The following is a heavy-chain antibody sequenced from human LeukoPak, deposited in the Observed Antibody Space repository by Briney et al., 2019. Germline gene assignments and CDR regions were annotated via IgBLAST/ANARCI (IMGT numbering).Heavy chain of an antibody. Sequence: ASVKVSCKASGYTFTAYYMHWVRQAPGQGLEWMGWINPNSGGINYAQKLQGRVTMTTDTSTSTAYMELRSLRSDDTAVYYCARALLWFGEPSHIDYWGQGTLVTASS. CDR1: GYTFTAYY. D-gene: IGHD3-10*01. J-gene: IGHJ4*02. V-gene: IGHV1-2*02. CDR3: ARALLWFGEPSHIDY. CDR2: INPNSGGI.